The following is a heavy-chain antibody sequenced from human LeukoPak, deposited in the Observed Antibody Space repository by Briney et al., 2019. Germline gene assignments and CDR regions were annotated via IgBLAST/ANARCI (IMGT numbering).Heavy chain of an antibody. CDR2: INHSGST. CDR1: GGSFSGYY. D-gene: IGHD3-22*01. V-gene: IGHV4-34*01. CDR3: ARANRDSSGYYYPFDY. Sequence: PSETLSLTCAVYGGSFSGYYWSWIRQPPGKGLEWIGEINHSGSTNYNPSLKSRVTISVDTSKNQFSLKLSSVTAADTAVYYCARANRDSSGYYYPFDYWGQGTLDTVSS. J-gene: IGHJ4*02.